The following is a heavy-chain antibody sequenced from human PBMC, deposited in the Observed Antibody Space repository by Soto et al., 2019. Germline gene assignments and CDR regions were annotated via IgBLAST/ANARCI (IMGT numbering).Heavy chain of an antibody. CDR3: ARDSDIYYGMDV. V-gene: IGHV3-48*02. CDR1: GFTFIGHS. CDR2: ISSTGSAR. J-gene: IGHJ6*02. Sequence: PGGSLRLSCAASGFTFIGHSMNWVRRAPGKGLEWVSYISSTGSARYYADSVRGRFTISRDNFKYSLYLQMNSLTDEDTAVYYCARDSDIYYGMDVWRQGTKVTLSS. D-gene: IGHD3-9*01.